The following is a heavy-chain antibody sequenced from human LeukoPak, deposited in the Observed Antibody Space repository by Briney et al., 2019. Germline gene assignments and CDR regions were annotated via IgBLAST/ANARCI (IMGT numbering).Heavy chain of an antibody. CDR1: GFFFSSHG. Sequence: PGGSLRLSCATSGFFFSSHGLHWVRQAPGKGLEWVAIISYDGSNKYYADSVKGRFTISRDNSKNTLYLQMNSLRAEDTAVYYCARDSSGYIFDYWGQGTLVTVS. J-gene: IGHJ4*02. V-gene: IGHV3-30*03. CDR2: ISYDGSNK. D-gene: IGHD3-22*01. CDR3: ARDSSGYIFDY.